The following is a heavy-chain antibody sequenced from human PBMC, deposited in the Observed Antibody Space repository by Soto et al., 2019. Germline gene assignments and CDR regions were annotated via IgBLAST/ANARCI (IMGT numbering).Heavy chain of an antibody. CDR1: GFSVSDTW. CDR2: INTGGAS. V-gene: IGHV3-15*01. Sequence: EVQLVESGGGLVQPGESLRVSCAVSGFSVSDTWMNWVRQAPGKGLEWVGRINTGGASDYAAPVRDRFFISRDESQNTLYLQMHGLKSEDTAVYYCSRDKDSSDYGLDHWGQGTLVPVS. D-gene: IGHD4-17*01. J-gene: IGHJ4*02. CDR3: SRDKDSSDYGLDH.